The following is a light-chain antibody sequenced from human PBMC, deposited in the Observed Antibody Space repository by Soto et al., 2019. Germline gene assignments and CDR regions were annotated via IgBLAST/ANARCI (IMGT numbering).Light chain of an antibody. Sequence: DIQMTQSPSTLSASVGDRVTITCRASQSISSWLAWYQQKPGKAPKLLIYKASSLESGVPSRFSGSGSGTECTLTISSLQPDDFVTYYCQQYNSYSPLTFGGGTKVEIK. CDR3: QQYNSYSPLT. J-gene: IGKJ4*01. CDR2: KAS. CDR1: QSISSW. V-gene: IGKV1-5*03.